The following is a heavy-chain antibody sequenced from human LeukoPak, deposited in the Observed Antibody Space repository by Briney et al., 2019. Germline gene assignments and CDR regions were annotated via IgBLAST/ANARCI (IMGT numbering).Heavy chain of an antibody. Sequence: ASVTVSCKASGYTFFSYYMHWVRQAPGQGLEWMGIINPRGGSTNYAQKFQGRVTMTSDTSTSTVYMELSSLRSEDTAVYYCARDTANYYYDSSGYYFDYWGQGTLVTVSS. J-gene: IGHJ4*02. D-gene: IGHD3-22*01. V-gene: IGHV1-46*01. CDR3: ARDTANYYYDSSGYYFDY. CDR2: INPRGGST. CDR1: GYTFFSYY.